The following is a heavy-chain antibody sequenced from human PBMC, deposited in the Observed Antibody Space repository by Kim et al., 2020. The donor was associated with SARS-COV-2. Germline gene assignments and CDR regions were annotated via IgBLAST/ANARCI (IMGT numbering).Heavy chain of an antibody. CDR1: GFTVSSNY. J-gene: IGHJ6*02. Sequence: GGSLRLSCAASGFTVSSNYMSWVRQAPGKGLEWVSVIYSGGSTYYADSVKGRFTISRDNSKNTLYLQMNSLRAEDTAVYYCASSVGPPTSESYSGSYYATYYYYNGMDVLGQGTTVTVSS. CDR3: ASSVGPPTSESYSGSYYATYYYYNGMDV. V-gene: IGHV3-66*01. CDR2: IYSGGST. D-gene: IGHD1-26*01.